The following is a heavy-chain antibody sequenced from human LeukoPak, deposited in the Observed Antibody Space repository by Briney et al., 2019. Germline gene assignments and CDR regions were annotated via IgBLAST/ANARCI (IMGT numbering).Heavy chain of an antibody. D-gene: IGHD2-15*01. CDR3: ARRYCSGGSCYAFGI. CDR1: GYTFTGYY. Sequence: ASVKVSCKASGYTFTGYYMHWVRQAPGQGLEWMGRINPNSGGTNYAQKFQGRVTMTRDTSISTAYMELSRLRSDDTAVYYCARRYCSGGSCYAFGIWGQGTMVTVSS. CDR2: INPNSGGT. V-gene: IGHV1-2*06. J-gene: IGHJ3*02.